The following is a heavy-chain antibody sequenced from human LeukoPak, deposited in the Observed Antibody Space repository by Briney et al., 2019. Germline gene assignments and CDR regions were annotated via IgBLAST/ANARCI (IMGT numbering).Heavy chain of an antibody. CDR2: INHSGST. D-gene: IGHD1-26*01. V-gene: IGHV4-34*01. CDR1: GGSFSGYY. J-gene: IGHJ4*02. CDR3: ARGLWAPRFDC. Sequence: PSETLSLTCAVYGGSFSGYYWSWIRQPPGKGLEWIGEINHSGSTNYNPSLKSRVTISVDTSKNQCSLKLSSVTAADTAVYFCARGLWAPRFDCWGQGTLVTVSS.